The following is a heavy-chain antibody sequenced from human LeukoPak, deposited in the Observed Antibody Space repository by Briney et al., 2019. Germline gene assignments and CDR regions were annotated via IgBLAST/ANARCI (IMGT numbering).Heavy chain of an antibody. CDR3: AHPLGRDQWLGSDY. CDR1: GFTFSSYG. V-gene: IGHV3-30*02. D-gene: IGHD6-19*01. Sequence: GGSLRLSCAASGFTFSSYGMHWVHQAPGKGLEWVAFIRYDGSNKYYADSVKGRFTISRDNSKNTLYLQMNSLRAEDTAVYYCAHPLGRDQWLGSDYWGQGTLVTVSS. CDR2: IRYDGSNK. J-gene: IGHJ4*02.